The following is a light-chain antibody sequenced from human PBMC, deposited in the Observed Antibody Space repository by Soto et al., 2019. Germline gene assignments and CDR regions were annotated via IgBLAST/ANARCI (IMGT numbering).Light chain of an antibody. CDR1: SSDIGRYNF. J-gene: IGLJ1*01. CDR2: EAT. Sequence: QSALTQPASMSGSPGQSITISCTGTSSDIGRYNFVSWYQHHPGKAPKLIIYEATKRPSGVSYRFSGSKSGYTASLTISGLQAEDEADYYCTSYTITSPYVFGTGTKVTVL. CDR3: TSYTITSPYV. V-gene: IGLV2-14*01.